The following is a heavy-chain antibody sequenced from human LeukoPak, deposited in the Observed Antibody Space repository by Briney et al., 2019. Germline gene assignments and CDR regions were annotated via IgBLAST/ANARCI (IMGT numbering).Heavy chain of an antibody. J-gene: IGHJ4*02. Sequence: GGSLRLSCAASGFTFSSYGMEWVHQAPGKGLEGVAFIRYDGSNKYYSDSVKGRFTISRDNAKNTLYLQMNSLRAEDTAVYYCAKDTTSAYGFDYWGQGTLVTVSS. CDR3: AKDTTSAYGFDY. D-gene: IGHD1-1*01. CDR1: GFTFSSYG. CDR2: IRYDGSNK. V-gene: IGHV3-30*02.